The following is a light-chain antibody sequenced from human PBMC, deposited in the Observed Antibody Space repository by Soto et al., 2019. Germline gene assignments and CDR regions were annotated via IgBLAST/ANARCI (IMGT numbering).Light chain of an antibody. CDR3: QHYNSYSEA. CDR2: YAS. Sequence: DIQMTQSPSTLSASVGDRVSITCRASQRVNTCLALYQQMPAKAPTLLIYYASSLQGGVPSRFCGSGSGTEFTLTISSLQPDDFATDYCQHYNSYSEAFGQGTKVDIK. V-gene: IGKV1-5*01. J-gene: IGKJ1*01. CDR1: QRVNTC.